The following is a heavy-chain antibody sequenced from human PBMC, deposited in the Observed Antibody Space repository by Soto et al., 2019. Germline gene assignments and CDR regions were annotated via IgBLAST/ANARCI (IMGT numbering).Heavy chain of an antibody. D-gene: IGHD3-16*01. CDR1: GDSSISGPYY. J-gene: IGHJ4*02. CDR2: IYYTGSA. CDR3: ARGLSPAFRGLFYFDS. V-gene: IGHV4-30-4*01. Sequence: QVQLQESGPGLVKPSQTLALTCTVSGDSSISGPYYWSWIRQLPGKGLEYIGYIYYTGSAYHNPSLKSRLNISIYTSKDQFSLMLPSVTAADTGVYFCARGLSPAFRGLFYFDSWGQGTLVTVSS.